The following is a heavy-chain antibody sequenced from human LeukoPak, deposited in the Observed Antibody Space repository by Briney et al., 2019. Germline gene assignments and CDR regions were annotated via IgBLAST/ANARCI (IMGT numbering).Heavy chain of an antibody. J-gene: IGHJ4*02. CDR3: AREARDQWLVTEPRFDY. V-gene: IGHV4-4*07. CDR2: IYTSGST. CDR1: GASIRSYY. Sequence: SETLSLTCIVSGASIRSYYWSWIRQPAGKGLEWIGRIYTSGSTNYNPSLKRRVTMSVDTPKNQFSLKLRSVTAADTAVYYCAREARDQWLVTEPRFDYWGQGTLVTVSS. D-gene: IGHD6-19*01.